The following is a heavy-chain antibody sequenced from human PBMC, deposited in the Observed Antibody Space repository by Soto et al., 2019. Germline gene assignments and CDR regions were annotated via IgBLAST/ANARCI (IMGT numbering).Heavy chain of an antibody. CDR3: ARDSLGYCSGGSCYSDAFDI. CDR2: IYYSGST. D-gene: IGHD2-15*01. V-gene: IGHV4-31*03. Sequence: PSETLSLTCTLSGGSISSGGYYWSWIRQHPGKGLAWIGYIYYSGSTSYNPSLKSRDTISVDTSKNQFSLKLSSVTAADTAVYYCARDSLGYCSGGSCYSDAFDIWGQGTMVTV. CDR1: GGSISSGGYY. J-gene: IGHJ3*02.